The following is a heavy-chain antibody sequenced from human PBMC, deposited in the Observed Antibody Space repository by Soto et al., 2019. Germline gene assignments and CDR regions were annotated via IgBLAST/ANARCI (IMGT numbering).Heavy chain of an antibody. CDR1: GFTFSSYA. D-gene: IGHD6-13*01. CDR3: AKERWAAAGTPALDY. V-gene: IGHV3-23*01. J-gene: IGHJ4*02. Sequence: EVQLLESGGGLVQPGGSLRLSCAASGFTFSSYAMSWVRQAPGKGLEWVSAISGGTSSTYYADSVKGRFTISRDNSKYTLYLQMNSLRAEDTAVYYCAKERWAAAGTPALDYWGQGTLVTVSS. CDR2: ISGGTSST.